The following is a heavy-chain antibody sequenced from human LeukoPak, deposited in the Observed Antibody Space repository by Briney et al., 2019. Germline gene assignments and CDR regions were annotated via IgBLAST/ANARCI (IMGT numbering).Heavy chain of an antibody. J-gene: IGHJ3*02. Sequence: GGCLRLSCAASGFTLSTYSMNWVRQAPGKGLEWVSYIRSSSSTIFYADSVKGRFTISRDNAMDSLYLQMNSLRAEGTATYYCARVQWFFAFDIWGQGTMVTVSS. CDR3: ARVQWFFAFDI. D-gene: IGHD3-22*01. V-gene: IGHV3-48*01. CDR1: GFTLSTYS. CDR2: IRSSSSTI.